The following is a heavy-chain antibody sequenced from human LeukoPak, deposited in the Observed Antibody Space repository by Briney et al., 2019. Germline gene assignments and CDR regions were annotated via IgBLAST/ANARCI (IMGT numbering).Heavy chain of an antibody. Sequence: SETLSLTCTVSGGSISSYYWSWIRQPPGKGLEWIGYLYYSGSTNYNPSLKSRVTISVDTSKNQFSLKLSSVTAADTAVYYCARSTVVTPFDYWGQGTLVTVSS. CDR2: LYYSGST. D-gene: IGHD4-23*01. CDR3: ARSTVVTPFDY. V-gene: IGHV4-59*01. CDR1: GGSISSYY. J-gene: IGHJ4*02.